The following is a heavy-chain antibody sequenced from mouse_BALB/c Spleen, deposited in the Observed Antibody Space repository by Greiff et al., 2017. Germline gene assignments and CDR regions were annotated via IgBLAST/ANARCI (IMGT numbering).Heavy chain of an antibody. V-gene: IGHV2-9*02. J-gene: IGHJ3*01. CDR1: GFSLTSYG. D-gene: IGHD1-1*01. Sequence: VHLVESGPGLVAPSQSLSITCTVSGFSLTSYGVHWVRQPPGKGLEWLGVIWAGGSTNYNSALMSRLSISKDNSKSQVFLKMNSLQTDDTAMYYCARAITTVVRGTFAYWGQGTLVTVSA. CDR3: ARAITTVVRGTFAY. CDR2: IWAGGST.